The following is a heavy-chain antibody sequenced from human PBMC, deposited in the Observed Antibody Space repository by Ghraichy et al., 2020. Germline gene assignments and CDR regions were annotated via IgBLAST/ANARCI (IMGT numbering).Heavy chain of an antibody. V-gene: IGHV3-48*02. Sequence: GESLNISCAASGFTFSSFSMNWVRQAPGKGPEWVSYIRPTSNAIYYADSVKGRLTISRDNAKNSLYLQMNSLRDEDTAVYYCARVPGYYGMDVWGQGTTVTVSS. D-gene: IGHD1-1*01. J-gene: IGHJ6*02. CDR2: IRPTSNAI. CDR3: ARVPGYYGMDV. CDR1: GFTFSSFS.